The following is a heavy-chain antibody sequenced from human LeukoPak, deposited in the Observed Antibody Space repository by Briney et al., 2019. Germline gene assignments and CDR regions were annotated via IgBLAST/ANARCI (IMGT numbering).Heavy chain of an antibody. Sequence: SETLSLTCAVYGGSFSGYYWSWIRQPPGKGLEWIGEINHSGSTNYNPSLKSRVTISVDTSKNQFSLKLSSVTAADTAVYYCARRERRRDGKVVVTALDYWGQGTLVTVSS. CDR1: GGSFSGYY. D-gene: IGHD2-15*01. J-gene: IGHJ4*02. V-gene: IGHV4-34*01. CDR3: ARRERRRDGKVVVTALDY. CDR2: INHSGST.